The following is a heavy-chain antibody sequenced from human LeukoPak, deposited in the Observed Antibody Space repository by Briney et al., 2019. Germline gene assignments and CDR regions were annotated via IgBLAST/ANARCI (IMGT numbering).Heavy chain of an antibody. V-gene: IGHV4-39*01. CDR3: ARLFSRGWEYHFGLDV. D-gene: IGHD6-19*01. J-gene: IGHJ6*02. Sequence: SETLSLTCTVSGGSISTEASYWAWIRQPPGKGLEWIGSIYYSGSTYYSSSLKSRVTLSVDTSKNQFSLKMSSVTAADTAVFYCARLFSRGWEYHFGLDVWGQGTTVTVS. CDR1: GGSISTEASY. CDR2: IYYSGST.